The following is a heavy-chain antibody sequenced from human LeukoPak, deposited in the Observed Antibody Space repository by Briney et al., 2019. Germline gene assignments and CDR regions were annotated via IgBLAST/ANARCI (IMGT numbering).Heavy chain of an antibody. CDR2: IDYGGST. D-gene: IGHD6-19*01. V-gene: IGHV4-39*07. J-gene: IGHJ4*02. Sequence: ASETLSLTCTVSGDSSSNSIYYWGWIRQPPGKGLEWIRSIDYGGSTYYNPSLKSRATISIDRSKNQFSLKLSSVTAADTAVYYCAREYTLYRSGWFLDYWGQGTGVTVSS. CDR1: GDSSSNSIYY. CDR3: AREYTLYRSGWFLDY.